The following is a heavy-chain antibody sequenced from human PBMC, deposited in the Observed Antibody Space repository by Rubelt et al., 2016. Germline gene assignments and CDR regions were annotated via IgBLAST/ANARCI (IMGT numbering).Heavy chain of an antibody. CDR3: ARRASNWYFDY. CDR1: GGSISNYY. CDR2: IYYSGST. V-gene: IGHV4-59*12. Sequence: QVQLQESGPGLVKPSETLSLTCTVSGGSISNYYWSWIRQPPGKGLEWIGYIYYSGSTNYNPSLKIRVTISVDTSKNQFSLKLSSVTAADTAVHYCARRASNWYFDYWGQGTLVTVSS. J-gene: IGHJ4*02. D-gene: IGHD5-24*01.